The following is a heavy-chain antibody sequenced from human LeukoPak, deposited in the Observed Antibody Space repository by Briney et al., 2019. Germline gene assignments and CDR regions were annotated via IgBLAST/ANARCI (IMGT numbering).Heavy chain of an antibody. D-gene: IGHD3-22*01. J-gene: IGHJ4*02. CDR2: ISAYNGNT. V-gene: IGHV1-18*01. CDR1: GYTFTSYG. CDR3: AGVRDDSSGPGFDY. Sequence: ASVKVSCKASGYTFTSYGISWVRQAPGQGLEWMGWISAYNGNTNYAQKLQGRVTMTTDRATSTAYMELRSLRSDDTAVYYCAGVRDDSSGPGFDYWGQGTLVTVSS.